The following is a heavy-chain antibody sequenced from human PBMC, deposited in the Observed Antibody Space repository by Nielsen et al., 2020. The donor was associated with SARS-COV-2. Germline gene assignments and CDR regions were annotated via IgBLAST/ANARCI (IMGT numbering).Heavy chain of an antibody. CDR1: GYTFTSYG. CDR3: ASPPRGYSYGSSFDY. J-gene: IGHJ4*02. V-gene: IGHV1-18*04. D-gene: IGHD5-18*01. Sequence: ASVTVSCKASGYTFTSYGISWVRQAPGQGLEWMGWISAYNGNTNYAQKLQGRVTMTTDTSTSTAYMELRSLRSDDTAVYYCASPPRGYSYGSSFDYWGQGTLVTVSS. CDR2: ISAYNGNT.